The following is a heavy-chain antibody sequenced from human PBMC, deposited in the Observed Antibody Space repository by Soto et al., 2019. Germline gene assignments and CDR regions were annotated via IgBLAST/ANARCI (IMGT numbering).Heavy chain of an antibody. D-gene: IGHD1-7*01. CDR2: IRSKAYGGTT. Sequence: GGSLRLSCTASGFTFGDYAMSWFRQAPGKGLEWVGFIRSKAYGGTTEYAASVKGRFTISRDDSKSIAYLQMNSLKTDDTAVYYCARGGTTLRLGWFDPWGQGTLVTVSS. CDR1: GFTFGDYA. CDR3: ARGGTTLRLGWFDP. V-gene: IGHV3-49*03. J-gene: IGHJ5*02.